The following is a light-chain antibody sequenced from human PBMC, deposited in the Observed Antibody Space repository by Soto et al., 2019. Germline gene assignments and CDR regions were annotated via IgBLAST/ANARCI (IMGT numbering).Light chain of an antibody. CDR1: QSISRY. Sequence: VTKSASAVSASIGDRVTITCRASQSISRYLDWYHQKPGKAPKPLIYAASNLQSGVPSRFSGSGSGTDFTLTITSLHPEDFATYYCQPVSLSPPSPFGGGTKVDIK. J-gene: IGKJ4*01. CDR3: QPVSLSPPSP. CDR2: AAS. V-gene: IGKV1-39*01.